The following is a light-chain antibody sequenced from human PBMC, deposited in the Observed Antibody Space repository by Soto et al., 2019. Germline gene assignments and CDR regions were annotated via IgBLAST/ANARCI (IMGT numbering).Light chain of an antibody. J-gene: IGKJ3*01. Sequence: EIVMTQSPATLSVSPGERATLSCRASQSISSNLAWYQQKPGQAPSLLLYGVSTMATGIPTRFSGSVSGTEFTLTISSLQSEDFAIYYCQQYNNWPRTFGHGTKVDFK. CDR2: GVS. CDR1: QSISSN. V-gene: IGKV3D-15*01. CDR3: QQYNNWPRT.